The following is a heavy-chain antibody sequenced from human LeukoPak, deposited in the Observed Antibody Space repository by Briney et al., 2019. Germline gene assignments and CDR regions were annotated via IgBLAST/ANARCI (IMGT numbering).Heavy chain of an antibody. V-gene: IGHV4-61*01. CDR2: IYYSGST. J-gene: IGHJ5*02. CDR1: GGSVSSSIYY. D-gene: IGHD6-19*01. CDR3: AREGSGRFDP. Sequence: SETLSLTCTVSGGSVSSSIYYWGWIRQPPGKGLEWIGYIYYSGSTNYNPSLKSRVTISVDTSKNQFSLKLSSVTAADTAVYYCAREGSGRFDPWGQGTLVTVSS.